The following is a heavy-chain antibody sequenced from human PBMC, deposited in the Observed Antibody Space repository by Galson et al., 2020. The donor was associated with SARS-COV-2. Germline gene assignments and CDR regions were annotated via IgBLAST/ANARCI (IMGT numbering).Heavy chain of an antibody. CDR1: GCTFSNSD. D-gene: IGHD1-1*01. Sequence: SVKVSCKASGCTFSNSDVNWVRQAPGQGLEWLGGIIHVFHTATYAQKFQGRVTITADEPTTTAYMELTSLRSDDTAVYFCVRGEVQTLDYWGQGTLVTVSS. CDR2: IIHVFHTA. CDR3: VRGEVQTLDY. J-gene: IGHJ4*02. V-gene: IGHV1-69*13.